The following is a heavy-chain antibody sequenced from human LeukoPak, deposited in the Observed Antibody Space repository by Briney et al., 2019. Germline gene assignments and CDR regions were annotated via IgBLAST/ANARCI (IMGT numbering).Heavy chain of an antibody. CDR2: IIPIFGTA. D-gene: IGHD5-18*01. CDR3: ASNLYSYGYDPYFDY. Sequence: GASVKVSCKASGGTFSSYAISWVRQAPGQGLEWRGGIIPIFGTANYAQKFQGRVTITADESTSTAYMELSSLRSEDTAVYYCASNLYSYGYDPYFDYWGQGTLVTVSS. V-gene: IGHV1-69*13. CDR1: GGTFSSYA. J-gene: IGHJ4*02.